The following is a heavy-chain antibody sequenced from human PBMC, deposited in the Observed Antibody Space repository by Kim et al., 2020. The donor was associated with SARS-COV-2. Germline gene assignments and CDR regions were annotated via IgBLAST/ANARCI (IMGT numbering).Heavy chain of an antibody. CDR1: GGSISSSSYY. CDR2: IYYSGST. D-gene: IGHD3-22*01. Sequence: SETLSLTCTVSGGSISSSSYYWGWIRQPPGKGLEWIGSIYYSGSTYYNPSLKSRVTISVDTSKNQFSLTLSSVTAADTAVYYCARHHRIVVVITVSDYGMDVWGQVTTVTVSS. J-gene: IGHJ6*02. V-gene: IGHV4-39*01. CDR3: ARHHRIVVVITVSDYGMDV.